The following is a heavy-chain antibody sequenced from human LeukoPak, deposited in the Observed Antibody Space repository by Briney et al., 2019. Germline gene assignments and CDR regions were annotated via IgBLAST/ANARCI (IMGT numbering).Heavy chain of an antibody. D-gene: IGHD6-19*01. Sequence: SETLSLTCTVSGDSISSRSYYWGWIRQPPGKGLEWIGSIYYSGTTYYNPSLKSRVTISVDTSKKQFSLKLRSVTAADTAVYYCAREDSSGCLDYWDQGTLVTVSS. CDR2: IYYSGTT. CDR1: GDSISSRSYY. V-gene: IGHV4-39*02. J-gene: IGHJ4*02. CDR3: AREDSSGCLDY.